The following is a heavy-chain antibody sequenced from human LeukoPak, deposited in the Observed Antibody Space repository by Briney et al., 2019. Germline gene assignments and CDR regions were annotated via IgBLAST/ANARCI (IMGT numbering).Heavy chain of an antibody. V-gene: IGHV3-9*03. Sequence: PGGSLRLSCAASGFTFDDYAMHWVRQAPGKGLEWVSGISWNSGSIGYADSVKGRFTISRDNAKNSLYLQMNSLRAEDMALYYCAKDKYSSGWYYFDYWGQGALVTVSS. J-gene: IGHJ4*02. CDR2: ISWNSGSI. D-gene: IGHD6-19*01. CDR3: AKDKYSSGWYYFDY. CDR1: GFTFDDYA.